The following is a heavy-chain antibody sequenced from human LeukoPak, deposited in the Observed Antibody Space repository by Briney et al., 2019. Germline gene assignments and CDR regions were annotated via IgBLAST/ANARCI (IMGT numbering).Heavy chain of an antibody. CDR3: AKDQTRNYYGSGSYDY. CDR2: IYKNAIT. V-gene: IGHV3-53*01. CDR1: GFTVSSNY. Sequence: PGGSLRLSCAASGFTVSSNYMTWVRQAPGKGLEWVSVIYKNAITYYADSVKGRFTISRDNSKNTLYLQMNSLRAEDTAVYYCAKDQTRNYYGSGSYDYWGQGTLVTVSS. D-gene: IGHD3-10*01. J-gene: IGHJ4*02.